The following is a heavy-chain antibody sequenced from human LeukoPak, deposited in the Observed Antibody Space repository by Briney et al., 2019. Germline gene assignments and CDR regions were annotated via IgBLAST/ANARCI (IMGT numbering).Heavy chain of an antibody. CDR3: ASRGYCSGGSCYSVAFDI. CDR2: IIPIFGTA. CDR1: GGTFSSYA. D-gene: IGHD2-15*01. V-gene: IGHV1-69*05. Sequence: SVKVSCKASGGTFSSYAISWVRQAPGQGLEWMGRIIPIFGTANYAQKFQGRATITTDESTSTAYMELSSLRSEDTAVYYCASRGYCSGGSCYSVAFDIWGQGTMVTVSS. J-gene: IGHJ3*02.